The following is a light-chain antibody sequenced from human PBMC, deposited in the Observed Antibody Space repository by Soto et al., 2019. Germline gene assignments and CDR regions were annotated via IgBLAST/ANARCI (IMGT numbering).Light chain of an antibody. V-gene: IGKV1-5*03. CDR3: QQYSYYST. J-gene: IGKJ1*01. Sequence: DIQMTQSPSTLSASLGDRVTITCRASQSISSWLAWYQQKPGKAPKLLIYKASTLESGVPSRFSGGGYGTEFALTISSLKPEDFATYYCQQYSYYSTFGQGTKVDIK. CDR1: QSISSW. CDR2: KAS.